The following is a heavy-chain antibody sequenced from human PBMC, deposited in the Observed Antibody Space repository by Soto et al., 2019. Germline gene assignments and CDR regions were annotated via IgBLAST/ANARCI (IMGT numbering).Heavy chain of an antibody. CDR3: ARDSYYHSSGYSYYFDY. Sequence: GGSLRLSCAASGFTFSSYGMHWVRQAPGKGLEWVAVIWYDGSNKYYADSVKGRFTISRDNSKNTLYLQMNSLRAEDTAVYYCARDSYYHSSGYSYYFDYWGQGTLVTVSS. V-gene: IGHV3-33*01. CDR1: GFTFSSYG. CDR2: IWYDGSNK. J-gene: IGHJ4*02. D-gene: IGHD3-22*01.